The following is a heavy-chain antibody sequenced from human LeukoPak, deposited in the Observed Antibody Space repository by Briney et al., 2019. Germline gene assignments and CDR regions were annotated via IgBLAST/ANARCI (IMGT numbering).Heavy chain of an antibody. D-gene: IGHD2-15*01. V-gene: IGHV1-2*04. CDR2: INPNSGGT. J-gene: IGHJ6*02. CDR1: GYTFTSYA. CDR3: ARTALGYCSGGSCSLYGMDV. Sequence: ASVKVSCKASGYTFTSYAMHWVRQAPGQGLEWMGWINPNSGGTNYAQKFQGWVTMTRDTSISTAYMELSRLRSGDTAVYYCARTALGYCSGGSCSLYGMDVWGQGTTVTVSS.